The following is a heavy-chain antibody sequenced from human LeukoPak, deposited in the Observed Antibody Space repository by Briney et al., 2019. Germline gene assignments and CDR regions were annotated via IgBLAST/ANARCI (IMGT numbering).Heavy chain of an antibody. V-gene: IGHV4-34*01. CDR3: AKGAGGFSYYNWFDP. CDR2: IYYSGTT. CDR1: SKSFSGYY. D-gene: IGHD5-18*01. Sequence: SETLSLTCVVYSKSFSGYYWGWIRQPPGKGLEWIGSIYYSGTTHYNPSLESRVTISVDTSKNQFSLKLASVTAADTAIYYCAKGAGGFSYYNWFDPWGQGTLVTVSS. J-gene: IGHJ5*02.